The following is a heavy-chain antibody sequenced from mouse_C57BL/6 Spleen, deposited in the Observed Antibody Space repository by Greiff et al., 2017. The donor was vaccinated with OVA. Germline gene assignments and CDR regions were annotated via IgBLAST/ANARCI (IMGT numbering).Heavy chain of an antibody. CDR3: ARELRLRYFDY. CDR1: GFTFSSYA. J-gene: IGHJ2*01. CDR2: ISDGGSYT. V-gene: IGHV5-4*01. Sequence: EVQLQESGGGLVKPGGSLKLSCAASGFTFSSYAMSWVRQTPEKRLEWVATISDGGSYTYYPDNVKGRFTISRDNAKNNLYLQMSHLKSEDTAMYYCARELRLRYFDYWGQGTTLTVSS. D-gene: IGHD3-2*02.